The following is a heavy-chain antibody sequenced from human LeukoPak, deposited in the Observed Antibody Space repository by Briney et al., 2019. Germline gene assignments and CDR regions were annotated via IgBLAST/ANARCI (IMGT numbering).Heavy chain of an antibody. V-gene: IGHV3-21*01. J-gene: IGHJ4*02. CDR3: FLTGPTANPYYFDY. CDR1: GFTFSSYS. D-gene: IGHD3-9*01. CDR2: ISSSSSYI. Sequence: GGSLRLSCAASGFTFSSYSMNWVRQAPGKGLEWVSSISSSSSYIYYADSVKGRFTISRDNAKNSLYLQMNSLRAEDTAVYYCFLTGPTANPYYFDYWGQGTLVTVSS.